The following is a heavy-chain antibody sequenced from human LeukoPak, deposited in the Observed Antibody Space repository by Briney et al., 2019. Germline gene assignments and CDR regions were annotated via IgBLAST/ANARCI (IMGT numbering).Heavy chain of an antibody. CDR3: TRDRSRAEDD. D-gene: IGHD1-14*01. V-gene: IGHV3-7*01. CDR2: INQGGSDK. CDR1: GFTFRSHW. Sequence: GGSLRLSCAASGFTFRSHWMSWVRQAPGKGLEWVANINQGGSDKYYVDSVKGRFTISRDNANNLLYLQMNSMRGEDTAGYYCTRDRSRAEDDWGQGTLVTVSS. J-gene: IGHJ4*02.